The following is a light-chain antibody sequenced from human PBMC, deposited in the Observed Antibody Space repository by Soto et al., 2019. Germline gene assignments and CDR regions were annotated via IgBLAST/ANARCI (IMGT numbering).Light chain of an antibody. CDR3: QQRRNWPTGIT. CDR1: QTITT. J-gene: IGKJ5*01. Sequence: EIVLTQSPGTLSLSPGERATLSCRASQTITTLAWYQRKPGQAPRLLIYRVSSWATGVPDRFSGSGSGTDYTLTISRLEPEDFAVYYCQQRRNWPTGITFGQGTRLEIK. CDR2: RVS. V-gene: IGKV3D-20*02.